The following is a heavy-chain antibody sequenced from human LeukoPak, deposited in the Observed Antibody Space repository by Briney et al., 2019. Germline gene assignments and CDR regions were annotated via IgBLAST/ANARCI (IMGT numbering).Heavy chain of an antibody. D-gene: IGHD1-26*01. CDR2: IYYSGST. CDR3: ARAMIVGATWGGFDP. V-gene: IGHV4-59*11. CDR1: GGSISGHY. Sequence: SETLSLTCTVSGGSISGHYWTWIRQPPGKRLEWIGYIYYSGSTNYNPSLKSRVTISVDTSKNQFSLKLSSVTAADTAVYYCARAMIVGATWGGFDPWGQGTLVTVSS. J-gene: IGHJ5*02.